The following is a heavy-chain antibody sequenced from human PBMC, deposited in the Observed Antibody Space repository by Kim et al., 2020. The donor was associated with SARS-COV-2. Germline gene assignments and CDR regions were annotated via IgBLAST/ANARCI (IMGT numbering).Heavy chain of an antibody. J-gene: IGHJ5*02. CDR1: GFTFSSYA. V-gene: IGHV3-64D*06. Sequence: GGSLRLSCSASGFTFSSYAMHWVRQAPGKGLEYVSAISSNGGSTYYADSVKGRFTISRDNSKNTLYLQMSSLRAEDTAVYYCVKDPSSSWKGYWFDPWGQGTLVTVSS. CDR2: ISSNGGST. CDR3: VKDPSSSWKGYWFDP. D-gene: IGHD6-13*01.